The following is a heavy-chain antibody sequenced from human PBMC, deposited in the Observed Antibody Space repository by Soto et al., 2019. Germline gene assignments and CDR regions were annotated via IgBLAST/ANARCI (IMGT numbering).Heavy chain of an antibody. CDR3: ARDNYDSSGYYYGYPLY. V-gene: IGHV1-18*01. CDR2: ISAYNGNT. D-gene: IGHD3-22*01. CDR1: GYTFTSYG. Sequence: GAAVKVSCKAAGYTFTSYGISCVRQAPGQGLEWMGWISAYNGNTNYAQKLQGRVTMTTDTSTSTAYMELRSLRSDDTAVYYCARDNYDSSGYYYGYPLYWGQGTLVTVSS. J-gene: IGHJ4*02.